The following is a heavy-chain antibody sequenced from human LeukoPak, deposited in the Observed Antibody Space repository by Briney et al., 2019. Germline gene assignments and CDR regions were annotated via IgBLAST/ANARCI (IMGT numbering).Heavy chain of an antibody. CDR2: ISGSGGST. V-gene: IGHV3-23*01. J-gene: IGHJ4*02. D-gene: IGHD3-22*01. CDR1: GFTFSSYA. Sequence: GGSLRLSCAASGFTFSSYAMSWVRQAPGKGLEWVSAISGSGGSTYYADSVKGRFTISRDNSKNTLYLQMNSLRAEDTAVYYCAKVPTYYDSSGYYLGYWGQGTLVTVSS. CDR3: AKVPTYYDSSGYYLGY.